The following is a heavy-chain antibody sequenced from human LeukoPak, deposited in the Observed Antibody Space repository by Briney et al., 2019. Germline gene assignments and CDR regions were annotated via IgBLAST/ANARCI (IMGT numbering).Heavy chain of an antibody. CDR1: GYTFTKFY. V-gene: IGHV1-46*01. Sequence: ASVKVSCKASGYTFTKFYIHWVRPAPGQGLAWMGIINPSGGTTIYAQKFQGRVTMTRDTSTSTVYMELSSLRSEDTAVYYCARDSYNWNDKLDYWGQGTLVTVSS. CDR2: INPSGGTT. J-gene: IGHJ4*02. CDR3: ARDSYNWNDKLDY. D-gene: IGHD1-20*01.